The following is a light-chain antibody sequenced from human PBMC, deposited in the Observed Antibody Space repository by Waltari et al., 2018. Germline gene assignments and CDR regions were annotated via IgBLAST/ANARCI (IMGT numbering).Light chain of an antibody. CDR1: QRITNY. Sequence: DIEMTQSPSSLSAAVGDSVTITCRASQRITNYLNWYEQKPGKAPNLLIFAASSVQSGGPSRFSGSGSGTEFTLTISSLQPEDFATYYCQQSYSPPYTFGQGTKLEIK. CDR3: QQSYSPPYT. J-gene: IGKJ2*01. CDR2: AAS. V-gene: IGKV1-39*01.